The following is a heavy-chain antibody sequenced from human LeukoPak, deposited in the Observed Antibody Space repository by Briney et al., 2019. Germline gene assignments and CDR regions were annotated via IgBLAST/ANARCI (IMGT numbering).Heavy chain of an antibody. D-gene: IGHD3-22*01. Sequence: GGSLRLSCAASGFTFSTHEMNWVSQAPGKWLEWVSYITGSGTTIYYADSVKGRFTISRDNAKNSLYLQMNSLRDEDTAVYYCARGGNIGYDYNAFDIWGQGAMVTVSS. J-gene: IGHJ3*02. CDR1: GFTFSTHE. CDR2: ITGSGTTI. V-gene: IGHV3-48*03. CDR3: ARGGNIGYDYNAFDI.